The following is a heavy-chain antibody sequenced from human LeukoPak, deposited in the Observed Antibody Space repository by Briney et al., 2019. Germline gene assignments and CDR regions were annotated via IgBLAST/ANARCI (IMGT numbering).Heavy chain of an antibody. J-gene: IGHJ4*02. CDR1: GFTFSSYA. V-gene: IGHV3-23*01. D-gene: IGHD5-12*01. Sequence: GGSLRLSCAASGFTFSSYAMSWVRQAPGKGLEWVSVISGSGGRTYYADSVKGRFTISRENSKNTLYVQMNSLRAEDTAVYYCAKDLLAATIDYYFDYWGQGTLFTVSS. CDR2: ISGSGGRT. CDR3: AKDLLAATIDYYFDY.